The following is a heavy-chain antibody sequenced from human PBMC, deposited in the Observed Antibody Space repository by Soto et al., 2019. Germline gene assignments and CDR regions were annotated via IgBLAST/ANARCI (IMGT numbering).Heavy chain of an antibody. CDR1: GFSLSTSGVG. CDR3: AHFNGYEEFEY. J-gene: IGHJ4*02. D-gene: IGHD5-12*01. Sequence: SGPTLVNPTQTLTQTCTFSGFSLSTSGVGVGWIRQPPGKALEWLAVIYWNDDKRYSPSLKSRLTITKGTSDNQVVLTMTNVDPVDTASYYCAHFNGYEEFEYWGQGTLFTVSS. CDR2: IYWNDDK. V-gene: IGHV2-5*01.